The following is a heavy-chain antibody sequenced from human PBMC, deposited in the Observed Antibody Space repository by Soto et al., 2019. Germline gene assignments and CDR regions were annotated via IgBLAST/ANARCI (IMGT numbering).Heavy chain of an antibody. CDR3: ARGQARSGYYLNWFDP. CDR1: GYTFTSYA. CDR2: INAGNGNT. V-gene: IGHV1-3*01. D-gene: IGHD3-22*01. Sequence: QVQLVQSGAEVKKPGASVKVSCKASGYTFTSYAMHWVRQAPGQRLEWMGWINAGNGNTKYSQKFQGRVTITRDTSASTAYMELSSLRSEDTAVYYCARGQARSGYYLNWFDPWGQGTLVTVSS. J-gene: IGHJ5*02.